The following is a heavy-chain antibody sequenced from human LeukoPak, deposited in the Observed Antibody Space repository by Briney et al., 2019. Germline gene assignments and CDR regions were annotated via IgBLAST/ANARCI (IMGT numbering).Heavy chain of an antibody. CDR1: GFTFTTYA. D-gene: IGHD5-12*01. V-gene: IGHV3-23*01. CDR3: AKDRGY. J-gene: IGHJ4*02. CDR2: ISGSGGST. Sequence: GGSLRLSCAASGFTFTTYAMTWVRQAPGKGLEWVSAISGSGGSTYCADSVKGRFTISRDNSENTLYLQMNSLRAEGTAVYYCAKDRGYWGQGTLVTVSS.